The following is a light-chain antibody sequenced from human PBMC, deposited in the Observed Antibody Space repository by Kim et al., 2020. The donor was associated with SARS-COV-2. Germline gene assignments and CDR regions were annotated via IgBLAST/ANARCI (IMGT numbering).Light chain of an antibody. CDR1: KLWDKY. V-gene: IGLV3-1*01. Sequence: VSPGQTASITCSGDKLWDKYACWYQQKPGQSPVLVIYQDSKRPSGIPERFSGSNSGNTATLTISGTQAMDEADYYCQAWDSSTGVFGGGTQLTVL. J-gene: IGLJ3*02. CDR2: QDS. CDR3: QAWDSSTGV.